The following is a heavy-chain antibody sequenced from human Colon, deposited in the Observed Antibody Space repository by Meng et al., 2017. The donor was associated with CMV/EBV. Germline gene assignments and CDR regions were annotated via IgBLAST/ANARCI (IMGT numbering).Heavy chain of an antibody. V-gene: IGHV3-48*03. D-gene: IGHD2-21*01. J-gene: IGHJ4*02. Sequence: GESLKISCEVSGFNFRDYEMNWVRQVPGKGLEWISYINQVGYGSIFYAESVKGRFITSRDNAKNLLFLQITGLRAEDTAVYYCAREMPHCGGDCNDYWGQGTLVTVSS. CDR1: GFNFRDYE. CDR2: INQVGYGSI. CDR3: AREMPHCGGDCNDY.